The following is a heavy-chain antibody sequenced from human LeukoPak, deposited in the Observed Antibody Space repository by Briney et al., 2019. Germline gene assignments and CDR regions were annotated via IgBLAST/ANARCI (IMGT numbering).Heavy chain of an antibody. D-gene: IGHD6-19*01. CDR2: ISSSGSTI. J-gene: IGHJ6*03. CDR3: ARGPYSSGIGWEDYYYYMDV. Sequence: GGSLRLSCAASGFTLSSYEMNWVRQAPGKGLEWVSYISSSGSTIYYADSVKGRFTISRDNAKNSLYLQMNSLRAEDTAVYYCARGPYSSGIGWEDYYYYMDVWGKGTTVTVSS. V-gene: IGHV3-48*03. CDR1: GFTLSSYE.